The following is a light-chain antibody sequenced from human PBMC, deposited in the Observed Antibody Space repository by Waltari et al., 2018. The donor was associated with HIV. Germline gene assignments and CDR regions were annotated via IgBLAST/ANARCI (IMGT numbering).Light chain of an antibody. CDR1: NSAVGGYNA. CDR3: WSYAGSDSV. J-gene: IGLJ2*01. V-gene: IGLV2-11*01. Sequence: QSPLTQPRSVSGSPGLSVTISCTGPNSAVGGYNAVSWYQQHPGKGPKLMIYDGSKGPSGVRERFSGSKSGNTASLTSAGLQAEDEADYCCWSYAGSDSVFGGWTKLTVL. CDR2: DGS.